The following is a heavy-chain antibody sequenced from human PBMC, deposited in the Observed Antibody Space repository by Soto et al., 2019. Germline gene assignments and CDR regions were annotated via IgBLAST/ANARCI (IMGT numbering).Heavy chain of an antibody. CDR3: ASDSSGYYARPFRY. CDR1: GGTFSSYA. V-gene: IGHV1-69*01. J-gene: IGHJ4*02. D-gene: IGHD3-22*01. Sequence: QVQLVQSGAEVKKPGSLVKVSCKASGGTFSSYAISWVRQAPGQGLEWMGGIIPIFGTANYAQKFQGRVTITADESTSTAYMELSSLRSEDTAVYYCASDSSGYYARPFRYWGQGTLVTVSS. CDR2: IIPIFGTA.